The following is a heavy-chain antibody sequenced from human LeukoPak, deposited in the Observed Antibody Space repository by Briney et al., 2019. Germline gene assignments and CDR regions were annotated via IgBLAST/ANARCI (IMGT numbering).Heavy chain of an antibody. CDR3: ARHGITGTTIEGGWTNWFDP. CDR1: GYTFTSYD. CDR2: MNPNSGNT. V-gene: IGHV1-8*01. J-gene: IGHJ5*02. D-gene: IGHD1-7*01. Sequence: GASVKVSCKASGYTFTSYDINWVRQATGQGLEWMGWMNPNSGNTGYAQKFQGRVTMTRNTSISTAYMELSSLRSEDTAVYYCARHGITGTTIEGGWTNWFDPWGQGTLVTVSS.